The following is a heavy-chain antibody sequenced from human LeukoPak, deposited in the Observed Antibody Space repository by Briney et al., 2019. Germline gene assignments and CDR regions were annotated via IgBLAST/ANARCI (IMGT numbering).Heavy chain of an antibody. D-gene: IGHD5-12*01. V-gene: IGHV1-18*01. Sequence: GASVKVSCKASGYAFNNYGFSSVRQAPGQGLEWMGWISAYNGNTNYAQKLQGRVTMTTDTSTSTAYMELRSLRSDDTAVYYCARDRGYSGYDSGVDYWGQGTLVTVSS. J-gene: IGHJ4*02. CDR3: ARDRGYSGYDSGVDY. CDR1: GYAFNNYG. CDR2: ISAYNGNT.